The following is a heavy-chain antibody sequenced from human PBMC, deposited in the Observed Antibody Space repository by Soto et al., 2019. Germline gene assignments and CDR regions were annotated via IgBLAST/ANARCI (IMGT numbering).Heavy chain of an antibody. CDR3: ARGIYSTSWYYYYYMDV. D-gene: IGHD4-4*01. Sequence: GGSLRLSCAASGFTFSSYWMSWVRQAPGKGLEWVANIKQDGSEKYYVDSVKGRFTISRDNAKNSLYLQMNSLRAEDTAVYYCARGIYSTSWYYYYYMDVWGKGTTVTVSS. CDR1: GFTFSSYW. CDR2: IKQDGSEK. V-gene: IGHV3-7*01. J-gene: IGHJ6*03.